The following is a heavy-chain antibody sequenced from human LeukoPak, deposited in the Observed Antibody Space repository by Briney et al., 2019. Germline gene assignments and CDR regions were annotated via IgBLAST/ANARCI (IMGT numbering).Heavy chain of an antibody. CDR3: AKAGSVSIAATPKYFDY. J-gene: IGHJ4*02. V-gene: IGHV3-9*01. CDR1: GFTFDDYA. CDR2: ISWNSGSI. D-gene: IGHD2-15*01. Sequence: GGSLRLSCAASGFTFDDYAMHWVRQAPGKGLEWVSGISWNSGSIGYADSVKGRFTISRDNAKNSLYLQMNSLRAEETALYYCAKAGSVSIAATPKYFDYWGQGTLVTVSS.